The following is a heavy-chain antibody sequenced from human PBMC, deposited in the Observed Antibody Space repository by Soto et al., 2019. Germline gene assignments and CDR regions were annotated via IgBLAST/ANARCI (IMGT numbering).Heavy chain of an antibody. CDR2: ISYDGSNK. V-gene: IGHV3-30*18. CDR3: AKALYSSGWYRSRNYYYGMDV. Sequence: QVQLVESGGGVVQPGRSLRLSCAASGFTFSSYGMHWVRQAPGKGLEWVADISYDGSNKYYTDSVRGRFTISRDNSKNTVYLQMNSLRAEDTAVYYCAKALYSSGWYRSRNYYYGMDVWGQGTTVTVSS. D-gene: IGHD6-19*01. CDR1: GFTFSSYG. J-gene: IGHJ6*02.